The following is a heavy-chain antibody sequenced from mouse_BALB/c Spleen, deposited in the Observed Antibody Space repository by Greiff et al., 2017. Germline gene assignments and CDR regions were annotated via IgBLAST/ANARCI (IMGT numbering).Heavy chain of an antibody. D-gene: IGHD2-4*01. CDR3: ATLYYDYGGYDAMDY. V-gene: IGHV1-4*01. CDR2: INPSSGYT. J-gene: IGHJ4*01. CDR1: GYTFTSYT. Sequence: QVQLQQSGAELARPGASVKMSCKASGYTFTSYTMHWVKQRPGQGLEWIGYINPSSGYTNYNQKFKDKATLTADKSSSTAYMQLSSLTSEDSAVYYCATLYYDYGGYDAMDYWGQGTSVTVSS.